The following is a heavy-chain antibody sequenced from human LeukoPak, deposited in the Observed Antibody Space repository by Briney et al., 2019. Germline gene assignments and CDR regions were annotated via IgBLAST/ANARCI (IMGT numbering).Heavy chain of an antibody. D-gene: IGHD6-6*01. J-gene: IGHJ5*02. CDR1: GGSISSYY. CDR2: IYTSGST. Sequence: SETLSLTCTVSGGSISSYYWSWIRQPAGKGLEWIGRIYTSGSTSYNPSLKSRVTMSVDTSKNQFSLKLSSVTAADTAVYYCARDGYSSSSGWFDPWGQGTLVPVSS. V-gene: IGHV4-4*07. CDR3: ARDGYSSSSGWFDP.